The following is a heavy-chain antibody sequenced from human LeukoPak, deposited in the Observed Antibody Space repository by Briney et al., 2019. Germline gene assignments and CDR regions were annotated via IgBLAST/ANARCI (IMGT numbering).Heavy chain of an antibody. Sequence: SETLSLTCAVYGGSFSGYYWSWIRQPPGKGLEWIGEINHSGSTNYNPSLKSRVAISVDTSKNQFSLKLSSVIAADTAVYYCARGLAKGVDYWGQGTLVTVSS. V-gene: IGHV4-34*01. CDR1: GGSFSGYY. D-gene: IGHD3-16*01. CDR3: ARGLAKGVDY. J-gene: IGHJ4*02. CDR2: INHSGST.